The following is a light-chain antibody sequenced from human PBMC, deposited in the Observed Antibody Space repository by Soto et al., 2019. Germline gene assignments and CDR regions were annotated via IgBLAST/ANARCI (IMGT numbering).Light chain of an antibody. CDR2: GAS. Sequence: EIVLTQSPVTLSLSPGERATLSCRASQSVSSSYLAWYQQIPGQAPRPLIYGASSRATGIPDRFSGSGSGTDFTLTISRLEPADFAVYYCQQYGSSPWTFGQGTKVDIK. CDR3: QQYGSSPWT. V-gene: IGKV3-20*01. CDR1: QSVSSSY. J-gene: IGKJ1*01.